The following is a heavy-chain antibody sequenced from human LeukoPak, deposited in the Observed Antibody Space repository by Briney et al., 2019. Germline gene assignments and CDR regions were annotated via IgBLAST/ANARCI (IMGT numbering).Heavy chain of an antibody. CDR3: VRISMGYYDY. Sequence: SGGSLRLSCSASGFTFRTYAIHWVRQAPGKRLEYVSAISSNGDNTYYGDSVKGRFTISRDNSKNTLYLQMSSLRAEDTAVYYCVRISMGYYDYWSQGTLVTVSS. D-gene: IGHD2/OR15-2a*01. CDR1: GFTFRTYA. V-gene: IGHV3-64D*06. CDR2: ISSNGDNT. J-gene: IGHJ4*02.